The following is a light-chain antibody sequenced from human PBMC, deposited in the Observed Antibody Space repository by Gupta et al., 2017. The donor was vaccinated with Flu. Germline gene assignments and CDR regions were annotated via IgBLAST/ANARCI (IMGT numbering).Light chain of an antibody. CDR2: KAS. Sequence: DIQMTQSPSILSASVGDRVTITCRASHSINTWLAWYQQKPGKAPNLLIYKASTLESGVPSRFSGSGSGTEFSLTISSLQPDDFATYYCQQYNNYPCTFGQGTKLEIK. CDR3: QQYNNYPCT. CDR1: HSINTW. V-gene: IGKV1-5*03. J-gene: IGKJ2*02.